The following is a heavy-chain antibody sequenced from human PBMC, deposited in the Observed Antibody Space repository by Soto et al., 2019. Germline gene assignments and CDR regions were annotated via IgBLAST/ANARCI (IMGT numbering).Heavy chain of an antibody. CDR2: VSDNGGSRGGT. J-gene: IGHJ3*02. CDR1: GFIFNNSA. V-gene: IGHV3-23*01. CDR3: ARAKAVVIAALDI. Sequence: GGSLRLSCKASGFIFNNSAMTWVRQAPGQGLQWVASVSDNGGSRGGTYYADSVKGRFTISRDNSKNTLYLQLDSLTGADTAVYYCARAKAVVIAALDIWGQGTMVTVSS. D-gene: IGHD2-21*01.